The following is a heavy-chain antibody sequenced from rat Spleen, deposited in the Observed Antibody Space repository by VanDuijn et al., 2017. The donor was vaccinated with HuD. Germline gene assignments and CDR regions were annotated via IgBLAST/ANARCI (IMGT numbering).Heavy chain of an antibody. Sequence: EVQLVESGGGLVQPGRSMKLSCAASGFTFSSYYMAWVRQAPTKGLEWVATIIYDGSKIYYRDSVKGRFTISRDNTKNTLYLQMDSLRSEDTATYYCTRLWDSWGQGVMVTVSS. CDR3: TRLWDS. J-gene: IGHJ2*01. V-gene: IGHV5-25*01. CDR2: IIYDGSKI. CDR1: GFTFSSYY.